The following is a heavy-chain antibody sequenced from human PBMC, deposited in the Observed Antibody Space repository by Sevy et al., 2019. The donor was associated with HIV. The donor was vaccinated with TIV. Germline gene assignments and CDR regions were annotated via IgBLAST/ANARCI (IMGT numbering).Heavy chain of an antibody. V-gene: IGHV1-18*01. CDR2: ISAYNGNT. D-gene: IGHD3-22*01. CDR1: GYTFTSYG. J-gene: IGHJ4*02. Sequence: ASVKVSCKASGYTFTSYGISWVRQAPGQGLEWMGWISAYNGNTNYAQKLQGRVTMTTDTSTSKAYMELRSLRSDDTCVYYCARTTYYYDSSGYRYFDYWGQGTLVTVSS. CDR3: ARTTYYYDSSGYRYFDY.